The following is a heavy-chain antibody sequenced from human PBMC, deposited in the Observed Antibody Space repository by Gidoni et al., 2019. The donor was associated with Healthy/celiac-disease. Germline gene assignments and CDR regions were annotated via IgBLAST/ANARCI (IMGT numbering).Heavy chain of an antibody. V-gene: IGHV2-5*01. CDR1: GFSLSTSGVG. D-gene: IGHD6-6*01. J-gene: IGHJ6*02. CDR2: IYWNDDK. Sequence: QITLKESGPTLVKPTQTLTLTCTFSGFSLSTSGVGVGWIRQPPGKALEWLALIYWNDDKRYSPSLKSRLTITKDTSKNQVVLTMTNMDPVDTATYYCAHSRWSSSSPVDYYYYGMDVWGQGTTVTVSS. CDR3: AHSRWSSSSPVDYYYYGMDV.